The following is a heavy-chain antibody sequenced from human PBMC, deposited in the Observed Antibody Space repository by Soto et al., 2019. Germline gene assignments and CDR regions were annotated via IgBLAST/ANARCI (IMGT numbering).Heavy chain of an antibody. J-gene: IGHJ4*02. CDR2: ISKSDYT. Sequence: GGSLRLSCTVSGFAFNNYGINWGRQAPGQGLEWVSSISKSDYTYYSDSVKGRFTISRDNAKNSVSLQMNTLRVEDTAVYYCAREDSIIIPAVSDFWGQGILVTVSS. CDR3: AREDSIIIPAVSDF. V-gene: IGHV3-21*01. CDR1: GFAFNNYG. D-gene: IGHD2-2*01.